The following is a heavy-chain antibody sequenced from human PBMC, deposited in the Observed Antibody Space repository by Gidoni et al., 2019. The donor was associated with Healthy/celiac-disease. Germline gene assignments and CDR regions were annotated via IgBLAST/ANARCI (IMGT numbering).Heavy chain of an antibody. D-gene: IGHD3-3*01. CDR2: IYYSGST. J-gene: IGHJ2*01. V-gene: IGHV4-39*01. Sequence: QLQLQESGPGLVKPSETLSLTCTVSGGSISSSSYYWGWIRQPPGKGLEWIGSIYYSGSTYYNPSLKSRVTISVDTSKNQFSLKLSSVTAADTAVYYCAYTYYDFWSGYSTTGYFDLWGRGTLVTVSS. CDR3: AYTYYDFWSGYSTTGYFDL. CDR1: GGSISSSSYY.